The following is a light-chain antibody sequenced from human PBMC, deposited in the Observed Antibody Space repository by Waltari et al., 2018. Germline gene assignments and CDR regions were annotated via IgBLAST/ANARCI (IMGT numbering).Light chain of an antibody. V-gene: IGKV1-5*03. J-gene: IGKJ2*01. CDR2: KAS. Sequence: DIQMTQSPSTLSASVGDRVTITCRASQSISSWLAWYQQKPGKAPKLLNYKASSLESGVPSRFSGSGSGTDFTLTISSLQPDDFATYYCQQYISYPYTFGQGTKLEIK. CDR3: QQYISYPYT. CDR1: QSISSW.